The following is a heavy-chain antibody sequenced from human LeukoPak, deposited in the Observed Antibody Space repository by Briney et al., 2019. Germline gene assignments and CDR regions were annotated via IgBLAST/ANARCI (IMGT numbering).Heavy chain of an antibody. J-gene: IGHJ4*02. V-gene: IGHV3-30*03. Sequence: GGSLRLSCAASGFTFSSYGMHWVRQAPGKGLEWVAVISYDGSNKYYADSVKGRFTISRDNSKNTLYLQMNSLRAEDTAVYYCAGGLFVYGCVYWGQGTLVTVSS. CDR3: AGGLFVYGCVY. CDR1: GFTFSSYG. D-gene: IGHD3-10*01. CDR2: ISYDGSNK.